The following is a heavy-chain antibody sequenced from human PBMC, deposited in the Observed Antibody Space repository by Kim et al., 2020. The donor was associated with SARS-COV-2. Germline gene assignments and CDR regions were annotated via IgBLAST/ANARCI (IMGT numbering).Heavy chain of an antibody. V-gene: IGHV3-15*01. CDR2: IKSRTDGGTT. J-gene: IGHJ4*02. CDR3: TTDQGNSTGYYHFDY. D-gene: IGHD3-22*01. CDR1: GFTLSNAW. Sequence: GGSLRLSCAASGFTLSNAWMKWVRQAPGKGLECVGRIKSRTDGGTTDYAAPVKGRFTISRDDSKNMLYLQMNSLKTEDTAVYYCTTDQGNSTGYYHFDYWGRGTLLTVSS.